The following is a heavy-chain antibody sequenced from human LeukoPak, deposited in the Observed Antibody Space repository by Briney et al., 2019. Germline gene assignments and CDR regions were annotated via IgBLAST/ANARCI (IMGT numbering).Heavy chain of an antibody. CDR1: GYSFTSNW. Sequence: GESLKISCKGSGYSFTSNWISWVRQMARKGLEWMGRIDPSDSYTNYSPSFQGHVTISADKSISTAYLQWSSLKASDTAMYYCARRVMGGSGSYFYYFDYWGQGTLVTVSS. V-gene: IGHV5-10-1*01. CDR2: IDPSDSYT. CDR3: ARRVMGGSGSYFYYFDY. J-gene: IGHJ4*02. D-gene: IGHD3-10*01.